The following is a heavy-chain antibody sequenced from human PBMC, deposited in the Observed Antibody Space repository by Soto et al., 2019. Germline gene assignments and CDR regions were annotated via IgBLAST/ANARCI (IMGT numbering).Heavy chain of an antibody. CDR3: AKGLAYCGGDCYSHFDL. J-gene: IGHJ2*01. D-gene: IGHD2-21*02. V-gene: IGHV3-30*18. Sequence: QVQLVESGGGVVQPGRSLRLSCAASGFTFSSYGMHWVRQAPGKGLEWVAVISYDGSNKYYADSVKGRFTISRDNSKNXXYRQLNSLRAEETAVDYCAKGLAYCGGDCYSHFDLWGRGTLVTVSS. CDR2: ISYDGSNK. CDR1: GFTFSSYG.